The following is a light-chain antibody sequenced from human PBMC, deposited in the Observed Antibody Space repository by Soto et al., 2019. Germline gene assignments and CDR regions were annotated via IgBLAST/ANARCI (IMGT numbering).Light chain of an antibody. CDR1: QSVSSN. CDR3: QQYGSSPTWT. Sequence: EIVITQSPATLSVSPGERATLSCRASQSVSSNLAWYQQKPGQAPRLLIYGASTRATGIPDRFSGSGSGTDFTLTISRLEPEDSAVYYCQQYGSSPTWTFGQGTKVDIK. V-gene: IGKV3-20*01. CDR2: GAS. J-gene: IGKJ1*01.